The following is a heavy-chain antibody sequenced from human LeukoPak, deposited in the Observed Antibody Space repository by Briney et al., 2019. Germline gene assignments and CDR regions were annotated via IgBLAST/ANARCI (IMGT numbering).Heavy chain of an antibody. CDR1: GYTFTSYG. D-gene: IGHD1-26*01. CDR3: ARDSELLPSYYFDY. CDR2: ISAYNGNT. Sequence: ASVKVSCKASGYTFTSYGISWVRQAPGQGLEWMGWISAYNGNTNYAQKPQGRVTMTTDTSTSTAYMELRSLRSDDTAVYYCARDSELLPSYYFDYWGQGTLVTVSS. V-gene: IGHV1-18*01. J-gene: IGHJ4*02.